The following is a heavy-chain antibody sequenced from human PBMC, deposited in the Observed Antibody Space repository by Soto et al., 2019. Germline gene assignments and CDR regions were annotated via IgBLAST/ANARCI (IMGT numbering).Heavy chain of an antibody. J-gene: IGHJ4*02. CDR2: ISGSGGST. V-gene: IGHV3-23*01. CDR1: GFTFSSYA. CDR3: AKGPNGYCSSTSCHNYGSGSVAGD. Sequence: PGGSLRLSCAASGFTFSSYAMSWVRQAPGKGLEWVSAISGSGGSTYYADSVKGRFTISRDNSKNTLYLQMNSLRAEDTAVYYCAKGPNGYCSSTSCHNYGSGSVAGDRGQGTLVTVSS. D-gene: IGHD2-2*03.